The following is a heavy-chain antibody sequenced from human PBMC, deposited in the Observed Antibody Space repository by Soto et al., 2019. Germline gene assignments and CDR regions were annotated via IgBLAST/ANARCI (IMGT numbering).Heavy chain of an antibody. CDR2: ISYDGSDI. CDR1: GFTFSSYA. V-gene: IGHV3-30-3*01. CDR3: ARDVYGSGLYGMDV. D-gene: IGHD6-19*01. Sequence: QVQLVESGGGVVQPGRSLRLSCAASGFTFSSYALHWVRQAPGKGLEWVAVISYDGSDIYYADSVKGRFTISRDNSKNTLYLQMNSLRAEDTAVYYCARDVYGSGLYGMDVWGQGTTVTVSS. J-gene: IGHJ6*02.